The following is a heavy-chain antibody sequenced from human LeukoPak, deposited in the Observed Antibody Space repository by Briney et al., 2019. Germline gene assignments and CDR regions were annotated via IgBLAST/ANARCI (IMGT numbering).Heavy chain of an antibody. Sequence: PGGSLRLSCAASGFTFETYAMTWVRQAPGKGLEWVSAISVSGESSYYAESFKGRFTISRDNSKNTLYLQMTRLRAEDTAVYYCAKGGHDYGGNSLTRAVQWTHDYWGQGTLVTVSS. V-gene: IGHV3-23*01. CDR3: AKGGHDYGGNSLTRAVQWTHDY. J-gene: IGHJ4*02. D-gene: IGHD4-23*01. CDR1: GFTFETYA. CDR2: ISVSGESS.